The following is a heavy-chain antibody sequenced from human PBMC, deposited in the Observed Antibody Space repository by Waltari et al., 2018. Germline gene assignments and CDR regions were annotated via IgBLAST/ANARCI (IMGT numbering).Heavy chain of an antibody. V-gene: IGHV4-34*01. D-gene: IGHD3-10*01. CDR2: INHSGST. J-gene: IGHJ3*02. CDR1: GGSFSGYY. Sequence: QVQLQQWGAGLLKPSETLSLTCAVYGGSFSGYYWSWIRQPPGKGLEWIGEINHSGSTNYNPPLKSRVTISVDTSKNQFSLKLSSVTAADTAVYYCARGDTMVRGVIRSRNAFDIWGQGTMVTVSS. CDR3: ARGDTMVRGVIRSRNAFDI.